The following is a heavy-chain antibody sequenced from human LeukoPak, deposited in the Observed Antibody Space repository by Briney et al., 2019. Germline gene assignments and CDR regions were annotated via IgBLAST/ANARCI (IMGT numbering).Heavy chain of an antibody. CDR3: ARASDPFDY. J-gene: IGHJ4*02. V-gene: IGHV3-33*01. Sequence: GGALRLSCAASGFTFSVYGMHWVRQAPGKGLEWVAVIWNDGSNKYYADSVKGRFTISRDNSKNTLYLQMNSLRAEDTAVYSCARASDPFDYWGQGTLVTASS. CDR1: GFTFSVYG. CDR2: IWNDGSNK.